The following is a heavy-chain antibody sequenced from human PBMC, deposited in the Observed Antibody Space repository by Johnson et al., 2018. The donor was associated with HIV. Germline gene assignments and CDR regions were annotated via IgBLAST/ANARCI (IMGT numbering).Heavy chain of an antibody. D-gene: IGHD1-26*01. CDR1: GFTVNSNY. CDR3: ARDFLRGIVGATGAFDI. CDR2: INAGGET. V-gene: IGHV3-66*01. J-gene: IGHJ3*02. Sequence: VQLVESGGGLVKPGGSLRLSCAASGFTVNSNYMSWVRQAPGKGLEWVSVINAGGETYYADSVKGRFTISRDRSKNTVSLQMNSLRVEDTAVYYCARDFLRGIVGATGAFDIWGQGTMVTVSS.